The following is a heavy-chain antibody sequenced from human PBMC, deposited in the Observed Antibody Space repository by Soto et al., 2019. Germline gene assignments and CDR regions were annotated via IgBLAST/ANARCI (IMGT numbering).Heavy chain of an antibody. CDR3: AREGNTPIAAGSYGMDV. J-gene: IGHJ6*02. CDR2: ISYDGSNK. Sequence: PGGSLRLSCAASGFTFSSYAMHWVRQAPGKGLEWVAVISYDGSNKYYADSVKGRFTISRDNSKNTLYLQMNSLRAEDTAVYYSAREGNTPIAAGSYGMDVWGQGTTVTVSS. V-gene: IGHV3-30-3*01. CDR1: GFTFSSYA. D-gene: IGHD6-25*01.